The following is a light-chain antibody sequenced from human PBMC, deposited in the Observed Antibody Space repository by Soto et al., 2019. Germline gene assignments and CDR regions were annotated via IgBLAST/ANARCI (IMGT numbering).Light chain of an antibody. CDR3: AAWDDSLNGPV. V-gene: IGLV1-44*01. J-gene: IGLJ2*01. CDR1: SSNIGSNT. CDR2: SNN. Sequence: QSVLPQPPSASGTPGQRVTISCSGSSSNIGSNTVNWYQQLPGTAPKLLIYSNNQRPSGVPDRFSGSKSGTSASRAISGLQSEDEADYYCAAWDDSLNGPVFGGGTKLTVL.